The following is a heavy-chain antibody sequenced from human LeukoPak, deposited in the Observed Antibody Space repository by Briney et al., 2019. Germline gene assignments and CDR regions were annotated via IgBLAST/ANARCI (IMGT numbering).Heavy chain of an antibody. D-gene: IGHD1-1*01. J-gene: IGHJ6*03. Sequence: GGSLRLSCEASGFTFGSWWMHWVRQAPGKGLVWVSLIDSDGASTEYADSVKGRFTISRDNAKNSLYLQMNSLRAEDTAVYYCAVRRGHYYYYMDVWGKGTTVTVSS. CDR1: GFTFGSWW. CDR3: AVRRGHYYYYMDV. CDR2: IDSDGAST. V-gene: IGHV3-74*03.